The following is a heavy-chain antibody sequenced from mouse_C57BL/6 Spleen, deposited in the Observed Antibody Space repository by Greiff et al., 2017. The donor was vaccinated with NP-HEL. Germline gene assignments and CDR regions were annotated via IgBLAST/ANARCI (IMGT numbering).Heavy chain of an antibody. V-gene: IGHV1-74*01. CDR1: GYTFTSYW. CDR3: AIEGLFITPYYAMDY. Sequence: QVQLKQPGAELVKPGASVKVSCKASGYTFTSYWMHWVKQRPGQGLEWIGRIHPSDSDTNYNQKFKGKATLTVDKSSSTAYMQLSSLTSEDSAVYYCAIEGLFITPYYAMDYWGQGTSVTVSS. D-gene: IGHD1-1*01. J-gene: IGHJ4*01. CDR2: IHPSDSDT.